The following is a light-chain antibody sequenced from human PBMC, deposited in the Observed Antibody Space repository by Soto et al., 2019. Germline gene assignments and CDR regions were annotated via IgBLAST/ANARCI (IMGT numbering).Light chain of an antibody. J-gene: IGLJ3*02. V-gene: IGLV1-47*02. CDR1: ISNIGTNY. CDR2: NDH. CDR3: ASWDDTLWV. Sequence: QSVLTQPPSASGTPGQRVTISCSGSISNIGTNYVYWYQQLPGTAPKLLIHNDHQRPSGVPDRFSGSKSGTSASLAISGLRSGDEADYFCASWDDTLWVFGGGTKLTVL.